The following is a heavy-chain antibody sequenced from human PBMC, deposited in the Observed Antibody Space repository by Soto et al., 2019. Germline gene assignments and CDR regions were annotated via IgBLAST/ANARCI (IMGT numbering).Heavy chain of an antibody. CDR2: IVVGSGNT. Sequence: SVKVSCKASGFTFTSSAVQWVRQARGQRLEWIGWIVVGSGNTNYAQKFQERVTITRDMSTSTAYMELSSLRSEDTAVYYCARGDDFWLGGMDVWGQGTTVTVSS. CDR3: ARGDDFWLGGMDV. J-gene: IGHJ6*02. V-gene: IGHV1-58*01. CDR1: GFTFTSSA. D-gene: IGHD3-3*01.